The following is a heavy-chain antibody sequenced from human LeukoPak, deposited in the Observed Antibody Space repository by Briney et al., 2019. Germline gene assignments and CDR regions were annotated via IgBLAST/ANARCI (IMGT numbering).Heavy chain of an antibody. D-gene: IGHD2-2*01. CDR2: ISWNSGSI. Sequence: PGRSLRLSCAASGLNFDNYAMHWVRQAPGKGLEWVSGISWNSGSIDYADSVKGRFTVSRDNAKNSLYLQMNSLRAEDMALYYCATTSQGAFDIWGQGTMVTVSS. J-gene: IGHJ3*02. V-gene: IGHV3-9*03. CDR1: GLNFDNYA. CDR3: ATTSQGAFDI.